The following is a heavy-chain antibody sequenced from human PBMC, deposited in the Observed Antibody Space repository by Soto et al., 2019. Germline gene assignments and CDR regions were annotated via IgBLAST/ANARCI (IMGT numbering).Heavy chain of an antibody. D-gene: IGHD3-22*01. CDR3: AREGIIPLIVDYPVY. J-gene: IGHJ4*02. Sequence: GGSLRLSCAASGFTFSSYAMHWVRQAPGKGLEWVAVISYDGSNKYYADSVKGRFTISRDNSKNTLYLQMNSLRAEDTAVYYCAREGIIPLIVDYPVYCGQGTLVTV. V-gene: IGHV3-30-3*01. CDR1: GFTFSSYA. CDR2: ISYDGSNK.